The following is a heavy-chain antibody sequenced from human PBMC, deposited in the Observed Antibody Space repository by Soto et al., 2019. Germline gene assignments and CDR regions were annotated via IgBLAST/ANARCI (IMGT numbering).Heavy chain of an antibody. V-gene: IGHV3-53*01. CDR2: IYSGGST. D-gene: IGHD4-17*01. CDR1: GFTVSSNY. CDR3: ARDVGGDYGDHGFDY. J-gene: IGHJ4*02. Sequence: EVQLVESGGGLIQPGGSLRLSCAASGFTVSSNYMSWVRQAPGKGLEWDSVIYSGGSTYYADSVKGRFTISRDNSKNTLYLQMNSLRAEDTAVYYCARDVGGDYGDHGFDYWGQGTLVTVSS.